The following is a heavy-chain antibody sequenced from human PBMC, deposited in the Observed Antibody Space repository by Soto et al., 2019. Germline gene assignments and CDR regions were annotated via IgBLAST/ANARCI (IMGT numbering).Heavy chain of an antibody. D-gene: IGHD3-3*01. Sequence: GPSVKVSCKASGYTFTSYAMHWVRQAPGQRLEWMGWINAGNGNTKYSQKFQGRVTITRDTSASTAYMELSSLRSEDTAVYYCARDGTGVYYDFWSGYYDYYYYYMDVWGKGTTVTVSS. CDR3: ARDGTGVYYDFWSGYYDYYYYYMDV. CDR1: GYTFTSYA. V-gene: IGHV1-3*01. J-gene: IGHJ6*03. CDR2: INAGNGNT.